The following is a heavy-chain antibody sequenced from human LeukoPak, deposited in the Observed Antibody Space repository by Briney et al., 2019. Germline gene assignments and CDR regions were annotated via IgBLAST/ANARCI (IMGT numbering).Heavy chain of an antibody. CDR1: GGSITSAY. V-gene: IGHV4-59*01. J-gene: IGHJ4*02. CDR3: ARGVRWLQLCYLDY. D-gene: IGHD5-24*01. Sequence: SETLSLTCTVSGGSITSAYWSWVRQPPGKGLEWIGYISYSGSTNYNPSLKSRVTMSLDTSKNLFSLNLSSVTAADTAVYYCARGVRWLQLCYLDYWGQGTLVTVSS. CDR2: ISYSGST.